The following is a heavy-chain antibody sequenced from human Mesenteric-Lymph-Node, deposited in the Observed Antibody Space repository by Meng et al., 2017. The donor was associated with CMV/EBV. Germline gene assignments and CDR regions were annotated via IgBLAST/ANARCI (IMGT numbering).Heavy chain of an antibody. Sequence: ESLKISCTVSGDPINNGYWSWIRQAPGKGLEWIGYIYYSGSPSYNPSFKSRVTISLDTSRNHFSLRLTSLTAADTAVYYCGRDLSGWGQGTVVTVSS. V-gene: IGHV4-59*01. D-gene: IGHD5/OR15-5a*01. CDR3: GRDLSG. CDR2: IYYSGSP. J-gene: IGHJ4*02. CDR1: GDPINNGY.